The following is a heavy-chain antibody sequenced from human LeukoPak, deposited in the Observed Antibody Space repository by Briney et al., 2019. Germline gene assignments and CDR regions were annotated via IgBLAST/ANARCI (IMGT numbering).Heavy chain of an antibody. V-gene: IGHV1-2*02. Sequence: ASVKVSCKASGCTFTGYYMHWVRQAPGQGLEWMGWINPNSGGTNYAQKFQGRVTMTRDTSISTAYMEVSRVRSDDTAVYYCAKEGGAITDYYYYAMDVWGQGTTVTVSS. J-gene: IGHJ6*02. CDR1: GCTFTGYY. CDR3: AKEGGAITDYYYYAMDV. D-gene: IGHD2-21*01. CDR2: INPNSGGT.